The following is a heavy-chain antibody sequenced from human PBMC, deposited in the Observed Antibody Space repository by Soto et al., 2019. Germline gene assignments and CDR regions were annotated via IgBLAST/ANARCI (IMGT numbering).Heavy chain of an antibody. J-gene: IGHJ4*02. CDR3: ASRYSSTWYYFGY. D-gene: IGHD6-13*01. V-gene: IGHV3-66*01. Sequence: ESGGGLVQPGGSLRLSCAASGFTVSSNYMSWVRQAPGKGLEWVSVIHSGGSTYYADSVKGRFTISRDNSKNTLYLQMNSLRAEDTAVYYCASRYSSTWYYFGYWGQGTLVTVSS. CDR1: GFTVSSNY. CDR2: IHSGGST.